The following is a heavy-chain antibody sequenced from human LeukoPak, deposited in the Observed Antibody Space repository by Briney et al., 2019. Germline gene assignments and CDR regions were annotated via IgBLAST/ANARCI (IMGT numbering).Heavy chain of an antibody. CDR1: GFTFSSYG. Sequence: PGGSLRLSCAASGFTFSSYGMHWVRQCPGKGLEWVAVIWYDGSNKHYADSVKGRFTISRDNSKNTLYLQMNSLGAEDTAVYYCAREGNSGYDWNYWGQGTLVTVSS. D-gene: IGHD5-12*01. V-gene: IGHV3-33*01. CDR2: IWYDGSNK. J-gene: IGHJ4*02. CDR3: AREGNSGYDWNY.